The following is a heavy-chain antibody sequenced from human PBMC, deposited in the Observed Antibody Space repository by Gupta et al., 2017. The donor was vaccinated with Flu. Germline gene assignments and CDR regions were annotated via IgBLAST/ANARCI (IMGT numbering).Heavy chain of an antibody. Sequence: QVQLQESGPGLVKPSETLSLTCTVSGGSISSYYWSWIRQPPGKGLEWIGYIYYSGSTNYNPSLKSRVTISVDTSKNQFSLKLSSVTAADTAVYYCARFCSGGSCSSGGMDVWGQGTTVTVSS. CDR2: IYYSGST. CDR3: ARFCSGGSCSSGGMDV. V-gene: IGHV4-59*01. CDR1: GGSISSYY. D-gene: IGHD2-15*01. J-gene: IGHJ6*02.